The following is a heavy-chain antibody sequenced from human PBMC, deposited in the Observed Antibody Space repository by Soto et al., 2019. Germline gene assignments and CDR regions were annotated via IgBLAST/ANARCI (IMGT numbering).Heavy chain of an antibody. CDR2: IYYSGST. D-gene: IGHD3-10*01. V-gene: IGHV4-39*01. CDR1: GGSISSSSYY. Sequence: SENLSLTCTVSGGSISSSSYYWGWIRQPPGKGLEWIGSIYYSGSTYYNPSLKSRVTISVDTSKNQFSLKLSSVTAADTAVYYCARSSITMRRDYYYGMDVWGQGTTVTVS. J-gene: IGHJ6*02. CDR3: ARSSITMRRDYYYGMDV.